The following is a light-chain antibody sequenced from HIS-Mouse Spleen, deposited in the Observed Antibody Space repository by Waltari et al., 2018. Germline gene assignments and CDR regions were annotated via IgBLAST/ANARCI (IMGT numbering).Light chain of an antibody. V-gene: IGLV2-8*01. CDR1: RSDAGGYNQ. CDR2: EVS. CDR3: SSYAGSNNYV. J-gene: IGLJ1*01. Sequence: QSALTQPPSASGSPGQSVTISCTGTRSDAGGYNQVPRYHQHPCKPPKLMNCEVSKRPSGVPDRFSGSKSGNTASLTVSGLQAEDEADYYCSSYAGSNNYVFGTGTKVTVL.